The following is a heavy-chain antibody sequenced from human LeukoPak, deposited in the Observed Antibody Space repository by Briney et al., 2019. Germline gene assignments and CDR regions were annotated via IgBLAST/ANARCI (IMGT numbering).Heavy chain of an antibody. Sequence: PSETLSLTCAVYGGSFSGYYWSWTRQSPGKGLEWIGETYHSGSTNYNPSLKSRVTISLDTSKNQFSLKLSSVTAADTAVYYCARGRSIVVVLGATRAHRDYYMDVWGKGTTVTVSS. J-gene: IGHJ6*03. CDR1: GGSFSGYY. D-gene: IGHD2-15*01. CDR2: TYHSGST. V-gene: IGHV4-34*01. CDR3: ARGRSIVVVLGATRAHRDYYMDV.